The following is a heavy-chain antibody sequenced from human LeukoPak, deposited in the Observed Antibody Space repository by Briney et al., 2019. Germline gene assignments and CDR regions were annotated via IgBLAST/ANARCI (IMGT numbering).Heavy chain of an antibody. Sequence: GGSLRLSCAASGFTFSTYTMNWVRQAPGKGLEWVSSISSSSSYIYYADSVKGRFTISRDNAKNSLYLQMNSLRAEDTAVYYCARDYCGGDCYWGYYYMDVWGKGTTVTVSS. CDR3: ARDYCGGDCYWGYYYMDV. D-gene: IGHD2-21*01. CDR2: ISSSSSYI. J-gene: IGHJ6*03. V-gene: IGHV3-21*06. CDR1: GFTFSTYT.